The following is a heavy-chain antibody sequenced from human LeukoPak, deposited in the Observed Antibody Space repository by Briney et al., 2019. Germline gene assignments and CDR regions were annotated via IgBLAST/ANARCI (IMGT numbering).Heavy chain of an antibody. CDR2: ISYDGSNK. J-gene: IGHJ6*03. CDR1: GFTFSSYA. Sequence: GGSLRLSCAASGFTFSSYAMHWVRQAPGQGLEWVAVISYDGSNKYYADSVKGRFTISRDNSKNTLYLQMNSLRAEDTAVYYCARGQQQLVLLLYMDVWGKGTTVTVSS. CDR3: ARGQQQLVLLLYMDV. V-gene: IGHV3-30*04. D-gene: IGHD6-13*01.